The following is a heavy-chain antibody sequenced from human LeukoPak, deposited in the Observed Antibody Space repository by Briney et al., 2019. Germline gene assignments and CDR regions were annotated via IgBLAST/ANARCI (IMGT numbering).Heavy chain of an antibody. CDR3: AGGDSSGYYYDLRGYYYYYMDV. D-gene: IGHD3-22*01. Sequence: SETLSLTCTVSGGSISSYYWSWIRQPPGKGLEWIGYIYYSGSTNYNPSLKSRVTISVDTSKNQFSLKLSSVTAADTAVYYCAGGDSSGYYYDLRGYYYYYMDVWGKGTMVTVSS. CDR2: IYYSGST. V-gene: IGHV4-59*01. CDR1: GGSISSYY. J-gene: IGHJ6*03.